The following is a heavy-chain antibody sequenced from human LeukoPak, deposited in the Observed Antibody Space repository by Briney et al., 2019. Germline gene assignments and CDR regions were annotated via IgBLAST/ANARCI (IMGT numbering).Heavy chain of an antibody. Sequence: PGGSLRLSCAGSGFIFSTYSMNWVRQAPGKGLEWVSYISSSSTTIYYADSVKGRFTISRDNAKKSLYLQMNSLRAEDTAVYYCARAYSSSWSRDPSAFDYWGQRTLVTVSS. CDR1: GFIFSTYS. D-gene: IGHD6-13*01. J-gene: IGHJ4*02. V-gene: IGHV3-48*01. CDR2: ISSSSTTI. CDR3: ARAYSSSWSRDPSAFDY.